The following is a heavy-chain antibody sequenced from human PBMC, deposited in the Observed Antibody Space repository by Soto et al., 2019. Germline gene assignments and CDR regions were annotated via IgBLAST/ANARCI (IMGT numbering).Heavy chain of an antibody. CDR3: ARLPYYDTPPVTFDI. CDR2: IYPTVST. CDR1: SGSISSSLYY. Sequence: SETLSLTCSVSSGSISSSLYYWGWIRQPPGKGLEWIGTIYPTVSTHYNPSLKSRVTISVDTSKNQFSLKLNSVTAADTAVYYCARLPYYDTPPVTFDIWGQGAMVTVSS. V-gene: IGHV4-39*01. J-gene: IGHJ3*02. D-gene: IGHD3-22*01.